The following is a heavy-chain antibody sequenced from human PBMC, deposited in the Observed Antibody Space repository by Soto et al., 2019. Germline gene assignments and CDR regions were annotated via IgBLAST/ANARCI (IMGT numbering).Heavy chain of an antibody. CDR1: GGSISSGGYY. CDR2: IYYSGST. V-gene: IGHV4-31*03. Sequence: LSETLSLTCTVSGGSISSGGYYWSWIRQHPGKGLEWIGYIYYSGSTYYNPSLKSRVTISVDTSKNQFSLKLSSVTAADTAVYYCASKYYYDSSGLIWGQGTLVTVSS. J-gene: IGHJ4*02. D-gene: IGHD3-22*01. CDR3: ASKYYYDSSGLI.